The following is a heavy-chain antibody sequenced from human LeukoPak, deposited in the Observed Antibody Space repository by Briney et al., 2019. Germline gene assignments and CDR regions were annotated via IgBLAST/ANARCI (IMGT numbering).Heavy chain of an antibody. V-gene: IGHV3-23*01. Sequence: PGGSLTLPCAASGFTFSSYAMSWLPQAPGKGLEGFSSISGSDGSTYYADSVKGRFTISRDNSKNTLYLQMHSLRAEDTAVYYCARAGNTRFDYWGQGTLVTVSS. CDR2: ISGSDGST. D-gene: IGHD2/OR15-2a*01. CDR1: GFTFSSYA. CDR3: ARAGNTRFDY. J-gene: IGHJ4*02.